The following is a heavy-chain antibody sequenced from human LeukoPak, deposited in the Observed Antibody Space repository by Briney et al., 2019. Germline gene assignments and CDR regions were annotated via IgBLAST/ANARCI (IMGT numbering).Heavy chain of an antibody. Sequence: PGTSLRLSCGVSGFSIGNYGMHWIRQAPDKGLEWVAMISQDGGAKYYGDSVKGRLTISRDNSDNTLYLQMNSLRVEDTAVYYCARDRGSSGWYNWFDPWGQGILVTVSS. CDR3: ARDRGSSGWYNWFDP. CDR2: ISQDGGAK. J-gene: IGHJ5*02. V-gene: IGHV3-30*03. D-gene: IGHD6-13*01. CDR1: GFSIGNYG.